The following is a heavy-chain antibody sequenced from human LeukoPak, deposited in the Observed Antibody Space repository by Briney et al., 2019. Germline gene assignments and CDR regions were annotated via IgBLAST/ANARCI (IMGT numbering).Heavy chain of an antibody. Sequence: SETLSLTCTVSGGSISSYYWSWIRQPAGKGLEWIGRIYTSGSTNYNPSLKSRVTISVDTSKNQFSLKLSSVTAADTAVYYCARAGYDFWSGYRNWFDPWGQGTLVTVSS. D-gene: IGHD3-3*01. J-gene: IGHJ5*02. CDR1: GGSISSYY. CDR2: IYTSGST. CDR3: ARAGYDFWSGYRNWFDP. V-gene: IGHV4-4*07.